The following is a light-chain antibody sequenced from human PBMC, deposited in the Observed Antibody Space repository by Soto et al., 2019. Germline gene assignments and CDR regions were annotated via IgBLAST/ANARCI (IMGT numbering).Light chain of an antibody. J-gene: IGLJ2*01. Sequence: QSALTQPASVSGSPGQSITISCTGTSSDVGSYNLVSWYQQHPGKAPKLMIYEGSKRPSGVSNRFSGSKSGNTASLTISGLHAEDEADYHCCSYAGSSTFVHVVFGGGTKLTVL. CDR1: SSDVGSYNL. V-gene: IGLV2-23*03. CDR3: CSYAGSSTFVHVV. CDR2: EGS.